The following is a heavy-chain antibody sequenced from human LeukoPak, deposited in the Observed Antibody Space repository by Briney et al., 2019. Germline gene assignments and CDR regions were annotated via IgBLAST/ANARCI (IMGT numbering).Heavy chain of an antibody. J-gene: IGHJ4*02. CDR1: GFGLTNYW. D-gene: IGHD5-18*01. Sequence: GESLKISCKGSGFGLTNYWIGWVRQVPGKGLDWMGIIYPGDSDTRYSPSFQGQVTISADKSISTAYLQWSSLKASDTAMYYCARQQGELWFFDYWGQGTLVTVSS. V-gene: IGHV5-51*01. CDR2: IYPGDSDT. CDR3: ARQQGELWFFDY.